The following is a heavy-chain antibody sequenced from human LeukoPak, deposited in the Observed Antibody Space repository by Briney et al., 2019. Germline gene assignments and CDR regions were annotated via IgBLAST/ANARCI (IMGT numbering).Heavy chain of an antibody. J-gene: IGHJ4*02. CDR2: ISYDGSNK. V-gene: IGHV3-30*18. Sequence: PGGSLRLSCAASGFTFSSYSMNWVRQAPGKGLEWVAVISYDGSNKYYADSVKGRFTISRDNSKNTLYLQMNSLRAEDTAVYYCAKTNDYSNPFDYWGQGTLVTVSS. CDR3: AKTNDYSNPFDY. D-gene: IGHD4-11*01. CDR1: GFTFSSYS.